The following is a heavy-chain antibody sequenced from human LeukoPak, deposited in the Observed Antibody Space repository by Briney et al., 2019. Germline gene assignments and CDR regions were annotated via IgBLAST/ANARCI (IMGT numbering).Heavy chain of an antibody. CDR3: ARVQGDFGDYLIDY. V-gene: IGHV3-48*01. J-gene: IGHJ4*02. CDR1: GFTFSNYP. Sequence: GGSLRLSCAASGFTFSNYPMHWVRQAPGKGLEWVSYITGYSSTKYYADSLKGRFTISRDNAKTSLYLQMNSLRAEDTAVYYCARVQGDFGDYLIDYWGQGTLVTVSS. D-gene: IGHD4-17*01. CDR2: ITGYSSTK.